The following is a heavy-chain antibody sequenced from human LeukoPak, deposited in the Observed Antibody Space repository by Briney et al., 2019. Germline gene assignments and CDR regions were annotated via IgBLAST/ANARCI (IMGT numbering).Heavy chain of an antibody. J-gene: IGHJ4*02. Sequence: PSETLSLTCAVYGGSFRGYYWSWIRQPPGKGLEWIGEINHSGSTNYNPSLKSRVTISVDTSKNQFSLKLSSVTAADTAVYYCARGGPQGYTYWGQGMLVTVSS. CDR2: INHSGST. V-gene: IGHV4-34*01. CDR3: ARGGPQGYTY. D-gene: IGHD2-2*02. CDR1: GGSFRGYY.